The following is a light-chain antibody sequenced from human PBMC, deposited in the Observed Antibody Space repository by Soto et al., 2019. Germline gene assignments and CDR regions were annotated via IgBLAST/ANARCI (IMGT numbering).Light chain of an antibody. V-gene: IGKV2-28*01. CDR2: LGS. CDR1: QSLLHSNGYNY. Sequence: DIVMTQSPLSLPVTPGEPASISCRSSQSLLHSNGYNYLDWYLQKPGQSPQLLIYLGSNRASGVPDRFSGSGSCTDFTLKISRVEAEDVGGYYCMQALQTPPSFGQGTKLEIK. J-gene: IGKJ2*01. CDR3: MQALQTPPS.